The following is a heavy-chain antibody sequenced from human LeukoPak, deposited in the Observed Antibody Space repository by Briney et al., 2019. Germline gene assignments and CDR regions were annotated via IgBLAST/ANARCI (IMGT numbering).Heavy chain of an antibody. CDR1: GFTVSSNY. Sequence: GGSLRLSCAASGFTVSSNYMNWVRQAPGKGLEWVSVIYSGGSTYYADSVKGRFTISRDNSKNTLYLQMNSLRPEDTAVYYCARDRGSYAWDYWGQGTLVTVAS. CDR3: ARDRGSYAWDY. D-gene: IGHD5-12*01. CDR2: IYSGGST. J-gene: IGHJ4*02. V-gene: IGHV3-66*02.